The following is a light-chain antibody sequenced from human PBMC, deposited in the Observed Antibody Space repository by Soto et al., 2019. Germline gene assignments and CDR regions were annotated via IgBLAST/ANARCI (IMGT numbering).Light chain of an antibody. CDR1: QSVSSY. V-gene: IGKV3-11*01. CDR3: QQRSNWVS. Sequence: EIVLTQSPATLSLSPGERATLSCRASQSVSSYLAWYQQKPGQAPRLLIYDASNRATGIPARFSGSGSGTDFNLTISSLEPEDFAVSYCQQRSNWVSFGGGTKVEIK. CDR2: DAS. J-gene: IGKJ4*01.